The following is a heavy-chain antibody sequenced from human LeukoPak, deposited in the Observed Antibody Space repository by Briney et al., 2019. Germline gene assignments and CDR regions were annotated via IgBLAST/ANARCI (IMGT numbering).Heavy chain of an antibody. CDR2: IYHSGST. CDR3: ARYYGDYVQFDY. CDR1: GGSISSSNW. Sequence: SGTLSLTCGVSGGSISSSNWWSWVRQPPGKGLEWIGEIYHSGSTNYNPSLKSRVTTSVDESKNQFSLKLSSVTAADTAVYYCARYYGDYVQFDYWGQGTLVTVSS. V-gene: IGHV4-4*02. J-gene: IGHJ4*02. D-gene: IGHD4-17*01.